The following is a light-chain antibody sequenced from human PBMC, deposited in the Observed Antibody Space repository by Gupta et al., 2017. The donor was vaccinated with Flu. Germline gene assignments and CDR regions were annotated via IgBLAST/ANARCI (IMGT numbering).Light chain of an antibody. J-gene: IGLJ2*01. CDR3: SAYTNTALVVP. CDR2: EVT. CDR1: SSDVGGYND. Sequence: ITISCTGISSDVGGYNDVSWYQQHPGKAPKLMIFEVTNRPSGVSNRFSGSKSGNTASLTISGLQAEDEADYYCSAYTNTALVVPFGGGTKLTVL. V-gene: IGLV2-14*01.